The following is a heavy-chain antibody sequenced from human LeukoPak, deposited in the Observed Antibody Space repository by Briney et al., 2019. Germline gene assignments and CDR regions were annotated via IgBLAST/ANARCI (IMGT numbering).Heavy chain of an antibody. J-gene: IGHJ6*03. CDR1: GFTFSSYA. CDR3: ARDGNHYDFWSSYISPYYYYMDV. D-gene: IGHD3-3*01. V-gene: IGHV3-30-3*01. CDR2: ISYDGSNK. Sequence: GGSLRLSCAASGFTFSSYAMHWVRQAPGKGLEWVAVISYDGSNKYYADSVKGRFTISRDNSKNTLYLQMNSLRAEDTAVYYCARDGNHYDFWSSYISPYYYYMDVWGKGTTVTVSS.